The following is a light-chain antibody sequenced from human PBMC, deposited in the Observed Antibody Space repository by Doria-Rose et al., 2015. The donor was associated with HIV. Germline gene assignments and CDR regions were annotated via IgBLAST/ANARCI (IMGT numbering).Light chain of an antibody. Sequence: TQSPGTLSLSPGERATLSCRASQSFSSTYLAWYQQNPGQAPSLLIYDGSTRATAIPDRFSASGSGTDFTLAINRLEPEDFALYYCHQYGTSWTFGQGTKVEI. CDR1: QSFSSTY. V-gene: IGKV3-20*01. CDR2: DGS. J-gene: IGKJ1*01. CDR3: HQYGTSWT.